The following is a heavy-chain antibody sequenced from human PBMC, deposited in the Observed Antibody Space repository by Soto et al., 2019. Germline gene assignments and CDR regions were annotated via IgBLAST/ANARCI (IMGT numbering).Heavy chain of an antibody. CDR2: IYYSGST. Sequence: QLQLQESGPGLVKPSETLSLTCTVSGGSISSSSYYWGWIRQPPGKGLEWIGSIYYSGSTYYNPSLKSRVTISVDTSKNQFSLKLSSVTAADTAVYYCARLGVRAYDFWSGYPPSGMDVWGQGTTVTVSS. J-gene: IGHJ6*02. CDR1: GGSISSSSYY. CDR3: ARLGVRAYDFWSGYPPSGMDV. V-gene: IGHV4-39*01. D-gene: IGHD3-3*01.